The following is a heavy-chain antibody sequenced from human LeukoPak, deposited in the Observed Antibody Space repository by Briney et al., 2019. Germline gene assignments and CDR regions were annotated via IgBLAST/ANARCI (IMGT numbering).Heavy chain of an antibody. CDR3: ARGDPGYYYGMDV. CDR2: IYYSGST. CDR1: GGSISSSSYY. D-gene: IGHD5-24*01. V-gene: IGHV4-39*07. Sequence: SETLSLTCTVSGGSISSSSYYWGWIRQPPGKGLEWIGSIYYSGSTYYNPSLKSRVTISVDTSKNQFSLKLSSVTAADTAVYYCARGDPGYYYGMDVWGQGTTVTVSS. J-gene: IGHJ6*02.